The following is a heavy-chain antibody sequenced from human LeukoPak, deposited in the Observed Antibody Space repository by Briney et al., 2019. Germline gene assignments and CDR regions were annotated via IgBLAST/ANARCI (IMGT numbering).Heavy chain of an antibody. D-gene: IGHD3-10*01. J-gene: IGHJ3*02. Sequence: SVKVSCKAFGVTSSSYAISWVRQAPGQGLEWMGGIIPIFGTANYAQKFRGRVTITAVESTSTAYMELNSLRSNDTAVYYCARDVSWVQGVVNRAFDIWGQGTMVTVSS. CDR2: IIPIFGTA. CDR3: ARDVSWVQGVVNRAFDI. CDR1: GVTSSSYA. V-gene: IGHV1-69*13.